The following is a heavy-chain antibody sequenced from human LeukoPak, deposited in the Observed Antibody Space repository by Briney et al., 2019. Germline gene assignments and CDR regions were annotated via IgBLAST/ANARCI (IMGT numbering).Heavy chain of an antibody. V-gene: IGHV3-48*03. CDR2: ISSSGSTI. CDR3: ARGSYSAAIDY. Sequence: GGSLRLSCAASGFTFSSYEKNWVRQAPGKGLEWVSYISSSGSTIYYADSVKGRFTISRDNAKNSLYLQMNSLRAEDTAVYYCARGSYSAAIDYWGQGTLVTVSS. CDR1: GFTFSSYE. D-gene: IGHD3-10*01. J-gene: IGHJ4*02.